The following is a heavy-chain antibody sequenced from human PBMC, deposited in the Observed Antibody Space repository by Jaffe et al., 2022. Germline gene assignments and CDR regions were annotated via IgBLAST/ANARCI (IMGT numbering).Heavy chain of an antibody. CDR2: IKQDGSEK. V-gene: IGHV3-7*01. Sequence: EVQLVESGGGLVQPGGSLRLSCAASGFTFSSYWMSWVRQAPGKGLEWVANIKQDGSEKYYVDSVKGRFTISRDNAKNSLYLQMNSLRAEDTAVYYCASDPSPSLVWFRELLGWFDPWGQGTLVTVSS. CDR3: ASDPSPSLVWFRELLGWFDP. CDR1: GFTFSSYW. J-gene: IGHJ5*02. D-gene: IGHD3-10*01.